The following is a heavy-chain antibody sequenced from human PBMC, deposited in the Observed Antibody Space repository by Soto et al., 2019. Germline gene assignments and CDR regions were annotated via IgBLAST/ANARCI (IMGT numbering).Heavy chain of an antibody. D-gene: IGHD3-22*01. CDR3: AKGWRESNGFFDY. CDR2: IYNTGSS. Sequence: PSETLSLTCTVAGDSISSYYWSWIRQYPGKGLEWIGYIYNTGSSNYNPSLESRVTISVDTSKNQFSLKLTSVTAADTAVYYCAKGWRESNGFFDYWGQGIPVTDS. CDR1: GDSISSYY. J-gene: IGHJ4*02. V-gene: IGHV4-59*01.